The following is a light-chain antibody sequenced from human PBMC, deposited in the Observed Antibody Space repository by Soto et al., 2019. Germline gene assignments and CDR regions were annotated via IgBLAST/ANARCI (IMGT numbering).Light chain of an antibody. J-gene: IGKJ5*01. V-gene: IGKV3-20*01. Sequence: EIVLTQSPGNLSLSPGERATLSCRASQTVRNNYLAWYQQKPGQAPRLLIYDASSRATGIPDRFSGGGSGTDFTLTISRLEPEDFSVFYCQQYGTSGIIFGQGTRLEIK. CDR2: DAS. CDR1: QTVRNNY. CDR3: QQYGTSGII.